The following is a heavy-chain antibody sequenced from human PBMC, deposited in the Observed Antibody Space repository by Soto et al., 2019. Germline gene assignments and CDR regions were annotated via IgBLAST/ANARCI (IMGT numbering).Heavy chain of an antibody. CDR2: IDPSDSQT. J-gene: IGHJ4*02. Sequence: GESLKISCKGSGYSFAGYWITWVRQKPGKGLEWMGRIDPSDSQTYYSPSFRGHVTVSVTKSITTVFLQWSSLRASDTAMYYCARQIYDSDTGPNFQYYFDSWGQGTPVTVSS. CDR3: ARQIYDSDTGPNFQYYFDS. V-gene: IGHV5-10-1*01. CDR1: GYSFAGYW. D-gene: IGHD3-22*01.